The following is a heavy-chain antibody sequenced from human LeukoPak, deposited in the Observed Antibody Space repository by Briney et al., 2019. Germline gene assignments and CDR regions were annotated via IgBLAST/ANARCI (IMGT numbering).Heavy chain of an antibody. CDR1: GGSINTNSHF. Sequence: SETLSLTCTVSGGSINTNSHFWGWIRQPPGKGLEWIGSIYYSGSTYYNPSLKSRVTISVDTSKNQFSLKLSSVTAADTAVYYCARQGGGGPFDYWGQGTLVTVSS. CDR2: IYYSGST. V-gene: IGHV4-39*01. CDR3: ARQGGGGPFDY. D-gene: IGHD1-26*01. J-gene: IGHJ4*02.